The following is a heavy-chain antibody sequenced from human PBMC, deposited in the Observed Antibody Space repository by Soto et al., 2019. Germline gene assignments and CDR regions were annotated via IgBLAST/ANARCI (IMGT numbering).Heavy chain of an antibody. CDR3: AKTLVSVVAATEESDAFDI. J-gene: IGHJ3*02. D-gene: IGHD2-15*01. Sequence: QVQLVESGGGVVQPGRSLRLSCAASGFTFSSYGMHWVRQAPGKGLEWVAVISYEGSNKYYADSVKGRSTISRDNSKNPLYLQMNSLRAEDTAVYYCAKTLVSVVAATEESDAFDIWGQGTMVTVSS. CDR1: GFTFSSYG. V-gene: IGHV3-30*18. CDR2: ISYEGSNK.